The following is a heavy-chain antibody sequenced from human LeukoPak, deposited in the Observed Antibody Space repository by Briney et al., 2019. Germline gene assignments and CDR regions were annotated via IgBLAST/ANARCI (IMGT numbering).Heavy chain of an antibody. CDR2: IYYSGST. CDR3: ARKSYYYDSSGYLPYWYFDL. D-gene: IGHD3-22*01. J-gene: IGHJ2*01. V-gene: IGHV4-31*03. Sequence: SETLSLTCTVSGGSISSGGYYWSRIRQHPGKGLEWIGYIYYSGSTYYNPSLKSRVTISVDTSKNQLSLKLSSVTAADTAVYYCARKSYYYDSSGYLPYWYFDLWGRGTLVTVSS. CDR1: GGSISSGGYY.